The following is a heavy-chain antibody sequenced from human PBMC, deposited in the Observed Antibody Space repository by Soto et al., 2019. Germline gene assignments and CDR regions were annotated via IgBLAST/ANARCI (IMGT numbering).Heavy chain of an antibody. Sequence: XESLKISWKASGYDLSRTWIGWVRQLPGKGLDWLGIIYPGDSETRYSPSFRGQVTFSVDMSISTAYLQWSSLKTSDIAIYYCARLVGAYDSYFDHWGQGARVTVSS. CDR3: ARLVGAYDSYFDH. D-gene: IGHD5-12*01. CDR1: GYDLSRTW. CDR2: IYPGDSET. J-gene: IGHJ4*02. V-gene: IGHV5-51*01.